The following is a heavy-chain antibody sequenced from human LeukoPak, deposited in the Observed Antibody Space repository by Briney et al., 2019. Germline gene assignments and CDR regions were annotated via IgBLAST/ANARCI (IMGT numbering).Heavy chain of an antibody. J-gene: IGHJ2*01. CDR1: GFTLSSFG. CDR3: AKDADTATIIYWYFDL. CDR2: ISDDGSNT. V-gene: IGHV3-30*18. D-gene: IGHD5-18*01. Sequence: GGSLRLSCTASGFTLSSFGMHWVRQAPGKGLEWVAVISDDGSNTYYADSVKGRFTVSRDNSKNTLYLQLNSLRTEDTAVYYCAKDADTATIIYWYFDLWGRGTLVTVSS.